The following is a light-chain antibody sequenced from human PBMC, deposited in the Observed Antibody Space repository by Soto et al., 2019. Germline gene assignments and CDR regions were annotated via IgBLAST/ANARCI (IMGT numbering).Light chain of an antibody. Sequence: EIVMTQSPATLSVSPGERATLSCRASQSVSSKLAWYQQKPGQAPRLLIYDSSTRATGIPARFSGSGSGTEFTLTISSLQSEDFAVYYCQQYGISPTFGQGTKVEIK. CDR1: QSVSSK. CDR2: DSS. V-gene: IGKV3D-15*02. J-gene: IGKJ1*01. CDR3: QQYGISPT.